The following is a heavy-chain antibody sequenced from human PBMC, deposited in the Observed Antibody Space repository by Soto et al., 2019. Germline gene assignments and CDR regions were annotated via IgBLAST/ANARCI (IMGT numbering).Heavy chain of an antibody. CDR2: IVVGSGNT. J-gene: IGHJ4*02. Sequence: ASVKVSCKASGFTFTSSAMQWVRQARGQRLEWIGWIVVGSGNTNYAQKFQERVTITRDMSTSTAYMELSSLRSEDTAVYYCAAEFLGGYDRASFDYWGQGTLVTVSS. D-gene: IGHD5-12*01. CDR3: AAEFLGGYDRASFDY. CDR1: GFTFTSSA. V-gene: IGHV1-58*02.